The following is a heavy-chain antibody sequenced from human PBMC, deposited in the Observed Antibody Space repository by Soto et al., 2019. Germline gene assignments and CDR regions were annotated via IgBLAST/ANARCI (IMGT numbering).Heavy chain of an antibody. Sequence: VGSLRLSCAASGFTFSSYGMHWVRQAPGKGLEWVAVIWYDGSNKYYADSVKGRFTISRDNSKNTLYLQMNSLRAEDTAVYYCARGSVGTTLLYYYYGMDVWGQGTTVTVS. CDR3: ARGSVGTTLLYYYYGMDV. CDR2: IWYDGSNK. J-gene: IGHJ6*02. D-gene: IGHD5-12*01. CDR1: GFTFSSYG. V-gene: IGHV3-33*01.